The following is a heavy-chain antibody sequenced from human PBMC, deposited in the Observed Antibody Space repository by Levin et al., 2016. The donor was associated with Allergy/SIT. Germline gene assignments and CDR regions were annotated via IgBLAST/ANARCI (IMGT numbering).Heavy chain of an antibody. J-gene: IGHJ4*02. CDR3: ARAGRSSGYYIDY. V-gene: IGHV3-21*01. D-gene: IGHD3-22*01. CDR2: ISSSSSYI. Sequence: WIRQPPGKGLEWVSSISSSSSYIYYADSVKGRFTISRDNAKNSLYLQMNSLRAEDTAVYYCARAGRSSGYYIDYWGQGTLVTVSS.